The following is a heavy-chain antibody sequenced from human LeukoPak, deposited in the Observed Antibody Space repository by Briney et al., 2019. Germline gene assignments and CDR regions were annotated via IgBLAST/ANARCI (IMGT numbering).Heavy chain of an antibody. Sequence: SGTLSLTCTVPGGSISSGDYYWSWIRQAPGKGLEWIGYIYYSGETNYNPSLSGRVAISMDTSKNQFSLKLSSVTAADTAVYYCASPRTNYWGQGTLVTVSS. CDR1: GGSISSGDYY. CDR3: ASPRTNY. J-gene: IGHJ4*02. CDR2: IYYSGET. V-gene: IGHV4-30-4*01. D-gene: IGHD3/OR15-3a*01.